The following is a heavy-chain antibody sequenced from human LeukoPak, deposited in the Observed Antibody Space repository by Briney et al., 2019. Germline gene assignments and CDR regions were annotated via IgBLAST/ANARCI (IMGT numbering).Heavy chain of an antibody. V-gene: IGHV3-74*01. CDR3: AREGYDILTGYYLGLDY. CDR1: GFTFSSYW. D-gene: IGHD3-9*01. J-gene: IGHJ4*02. Sequence: GGSLRLSCAASGFTFSSYWMHWGRQAPGKGLVSVSRFNSDWSSTSYADSVKGRLTISRDNAKNTLYLQMNSLRAEGTAVYYCAREGYDILTGYYLGLDYWGQGTLVTVSS. CDR2: FNSDWSST.